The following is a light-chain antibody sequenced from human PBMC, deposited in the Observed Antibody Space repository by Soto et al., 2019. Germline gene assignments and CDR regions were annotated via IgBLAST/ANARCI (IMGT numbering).Light chain of an antibody. Sequence: DIQMSPCPSTLYASVGDRVTITCRASQSISSWLAWYQQKPGKAPKLLIYDASSLESGVPSRFSGSGSGTEFTLTISSLQPDDFATYYCQQYNSYSTFGQGTKVDIK. J-gene: IGKJ1*01. CDR1: QSISSW. CDR2: DAS. CDR3: QQYNSYST. V-gene: IGKV1-5*01.